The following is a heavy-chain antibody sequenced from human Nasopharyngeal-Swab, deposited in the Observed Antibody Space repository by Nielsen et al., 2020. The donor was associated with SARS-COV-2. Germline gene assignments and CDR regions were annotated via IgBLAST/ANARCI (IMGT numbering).Heavy chain of an antibody. Sequence: ASVKVSCKASTSTFNAYYIHWVRQAPGQGLEWMGRINPTTGGTLYTQTFEGRVTMTTDTSTSTTYVELRGLTSDDTAVYYCTRALSGVYDFWGQGALVTVSS. D-gene: IGHD2-15*01. CDR1: TSTFNAYY. J-gene: IGHJ4*02. V-gene: IGHV1-2*06. CDR3: TRALSGVYDF. CDR2: INPTTGGT.